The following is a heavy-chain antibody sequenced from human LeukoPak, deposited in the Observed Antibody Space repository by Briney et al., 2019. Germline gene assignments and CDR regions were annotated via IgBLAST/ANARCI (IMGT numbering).Heavy chain of an antibody. CDR1: GFTFSSYA. D-gene: IGHD6-13*01. V-gene: IGHV3-30-3*01. CDR3: ARPREAWGLGSSWRGAEYFQH. CDR2: ISYDGSNK. J-gene: IGHJ1*01. Sequence: GGSLRLSCAASGFTFSSYAMHWVRQAPGKGLEWVAVISYDGSNKYYADSVKGRFTISRVNSKNTLYLQMNSLRAEDTAVYYCARPREAWGLGSSWRGAEYFQHWGQGTLVTVSS.